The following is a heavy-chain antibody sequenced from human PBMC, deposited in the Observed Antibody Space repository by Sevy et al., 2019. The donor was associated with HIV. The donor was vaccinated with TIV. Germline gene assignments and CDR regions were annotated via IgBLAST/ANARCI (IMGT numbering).Heavy chain of an antibody. J-gene: IGHJ4*02. CDR1: GFTFSSYG. D-gene: IGHD1-1*01. Sequence: GSLRLSCAASGFTFSSYGMHWVRQAPGKGLEWVAFIRYDGSNEYYADSVKGRFTISRDNSKNTLYLQMNSLRAEDTAMYYCAKERELAPFDYWGQGTLVTVSS. CDR3: AKERELAPFDY. CDR2: IRYDGSNE. V-gene: IGHV3-30*02.